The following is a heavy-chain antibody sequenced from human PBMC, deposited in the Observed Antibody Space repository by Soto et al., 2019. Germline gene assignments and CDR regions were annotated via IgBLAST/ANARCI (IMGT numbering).Heavy chain of an antibody. D-gene: IGHD2-15*01. J-gene: IGHJ6*02. CDR3: AHKGGRGAGMDV. V-gene: IGHV2-5*02. CDR1: GFSLSTSGLG. Sequence: SGPTLVNPTQTLTVTCTFSGFSLSTSGLGVAWIRQPPGKALEWLALIYWDGDKRYSPFLKSRPTITKDTSENQVVLTLTNMEPVDTATYYCAHKGGRGAGMDVWGQGTTVTVSS. CDR2: IYWDGDK.